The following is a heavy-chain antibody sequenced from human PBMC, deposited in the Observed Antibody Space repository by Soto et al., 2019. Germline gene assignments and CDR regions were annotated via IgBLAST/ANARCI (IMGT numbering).Heavy chain of an antibody. CDR2: ISWNSGSI. V-gene: IGHV3-9*01. D-gene: IGHD3-10*01. CDR3: AKGGGYGSGSYYRSNWFDP. J-gene: IGHJ5*02. CDR1: GFTFDDYA. Sequence: GGSLRLSCAASGFTFDDYAMHWVRQAPGKGLEWVSGISWNSGSIGYADSVKGRFTISRDNAKNSLYLQMNSLRAEDTALYYCAKGGGYGSGSYYRSNWFDPWGQGTLVTVSS.